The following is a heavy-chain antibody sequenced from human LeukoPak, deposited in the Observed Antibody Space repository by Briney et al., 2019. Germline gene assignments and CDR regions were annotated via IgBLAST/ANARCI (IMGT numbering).Heavy chain of an antibody. V-gene: IGHV3-23*01. Sequence: GGSLRLSCAASGFTLSSYGMHWVRQAPGKGLEWVSSISGSGISTYYADSVKGRFTISRDNSKNTLYLQMNSLRAEDTALYYCAKIGIAAGDTDYWGQGTLVTVSS. J-gene: IGHJ4*02. D-gene: IGHD6-13*01. CDR2: ISGSGIST. CDR3: AKIGIAAGDTDY. CDR1: GFTLSSYG.